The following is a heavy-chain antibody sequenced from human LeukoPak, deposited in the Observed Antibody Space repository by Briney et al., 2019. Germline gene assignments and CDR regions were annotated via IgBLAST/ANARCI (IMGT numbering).Heavy chain of an antibody. CDR1: GASVSSYY. CDR3: ARARQWFDY. V-gene: IGHV4-59*02. CDR2: IYYSGST. J-gene: IGHJ5*01. Sequence: SETLSLTCTVSGASVSSYYWSWIRQPPGKGLEWIGYIYYSGSTNYNPSLKSRVTISVDTSKNQFSLKLSSVTAADTAVYYCARARQWFDYWGQGTLVTVSS.